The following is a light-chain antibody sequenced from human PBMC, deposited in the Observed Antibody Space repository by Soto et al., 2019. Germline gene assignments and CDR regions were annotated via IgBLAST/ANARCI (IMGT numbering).Light chain of an antibody. V-gene: IGKV3-20*01. CDR3: QQYHSTPLT. Sequence: EIVLTQSPGTLSLSPGERATLSCRASQSVSSSYLAWYQQKPGQAPRLLIYGASSRATGIPDRFSGSGSGTDFTLTISSLQPEDVAVYYCQQYHSTPLTFGGGTKVDI. J-gene: IGKJ4*01. CDR1: QSVSSSY. CDR2: GAS.